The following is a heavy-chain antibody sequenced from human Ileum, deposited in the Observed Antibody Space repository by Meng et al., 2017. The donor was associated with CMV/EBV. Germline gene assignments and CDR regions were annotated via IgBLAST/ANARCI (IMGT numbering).Heavy chain of an antibody. Sequence: GESLKISCAASGFTFSSNYMSWVRQAPGKGLEWVSVIYSGGSTYYADSVKGRFTISRDNSKNTLYLQMNSLRAEDTAVYYCARDPRGYFDYWGQGTLVTVSS. CDR3: ARDPRGYFDY. V-gene: IGHV3-66*02. J-gene: IGHJ4*02. CDR1: GFTFSSNY. CDR2: IYSGGST.